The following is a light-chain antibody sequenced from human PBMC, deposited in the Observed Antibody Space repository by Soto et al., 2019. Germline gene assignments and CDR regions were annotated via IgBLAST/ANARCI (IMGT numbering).Light chain of an antibody. J-gene: IGKJ1*01. CDR1: QSIVYSDGNAD. CDR2: RAS. V-gene: IGKV2-30*01. CDR3: MQGTHWPPT. Sequence: DVVMTQSPLSLSVTLGQPASISCRSSQSIVYSDGNADLNWFQQRPGQSPRRLIYRASNRDSGVPDKFSGSGSGTDFTLQISRVEAEDVGVYYCMQGTHWPPTFGRGTRVEIK.